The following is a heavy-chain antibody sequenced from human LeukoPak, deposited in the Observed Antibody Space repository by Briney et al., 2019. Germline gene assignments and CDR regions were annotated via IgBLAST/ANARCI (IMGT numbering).Heavy chain of an antibody. CDR2: MSPNSGDT. CDR3: ARGPPNWGYDY. J-gene: IGHJ4*02. Sequence: ASVKVSCKASGYTFTSYEFNWVRQATGQRPEWMGWMSPNSGDTGYAQKFQDRVTMSRNTSISTAYMELSSLRSDDTAVYYCARGPPNWGYDYWGPGTLVTVSS. V-gene: IGHV1-8*01. CDR1: GYTFTSYE. D-gene: IGHD7-27*01.